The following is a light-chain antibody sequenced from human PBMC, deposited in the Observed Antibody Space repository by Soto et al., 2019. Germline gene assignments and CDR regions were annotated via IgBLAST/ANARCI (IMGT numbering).Light chain of an antibody. V-gene: IGKV1-39*01. CDR1: QTITTY. J-gene: IGKJ4*01. CDR3: QQSYNTVS. Sequence: DIRMTQSPYSLSASVGDRVTITCRASQTITTYLNWYQQKPGEAPRLLIYAASSLESGVPLRFSGSGSGTDFTLTISSLQREDFATYYCQQSYNTVSFGGGTKVEIK. CDR2: AAS.